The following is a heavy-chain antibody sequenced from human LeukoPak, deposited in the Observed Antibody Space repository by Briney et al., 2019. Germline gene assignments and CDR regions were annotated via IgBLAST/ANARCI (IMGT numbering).Heavy chain of an antibody. CDR3: ARSTGSWYTFDY. J-gene: IGHJ4*02. D-gene: IGHD6-13*01. CDR2: ISYDGSNK. V-gene: IGHV3-30*04. CDR1: GFTFSSYA. Sequence: GGPLRLSCAASGFTFSSYAMHWVRQAPGKGLEWVAVISYDGSNKYYADSVKGRFTIPRDNSKNTLYLQMNSLRAEDTAVYYCARSTGSWYTFDYWGQGTLVTVSS.